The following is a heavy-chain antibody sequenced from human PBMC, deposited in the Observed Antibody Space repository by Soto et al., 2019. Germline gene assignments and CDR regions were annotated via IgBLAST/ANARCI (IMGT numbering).Heavy chain of an antibody. V-gene: IGHV1-24*01. J-gene: IGHJ6*02. Sequence: GASVKVSCKVSGYTLTELSMHWVRQAPGKGLEWMGGFDPEDGETIYAQKFQGRVTMTEDTSTDTAYMELSSLRSEDTGVYYCATFTGATVTYYYYYGMDVWGQGTTVTVSS. CDR3: ATFTGATVTYYYYYGMDV. CDR1: GYTLTELS. D-gene: IGHD4-17*01. CDR2: FDPEDGET.